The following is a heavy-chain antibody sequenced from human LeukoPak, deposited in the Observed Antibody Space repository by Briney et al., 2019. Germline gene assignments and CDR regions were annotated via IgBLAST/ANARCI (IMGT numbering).Heavy chain of an antibody. J-gene: IGHJ4*02. D-gene: IGHD3-9*01. Sequence: GGSLRLSCAASGFTFSSYEMNWVRQAPGKGLEWVSYISRSGSTIYYADSVEGRFTISRDNAKNSLYLQMNSLRAEDTAVYYCARVGILTGYSVDHWGQGTLVTVSS. CDR1: GFTFSSYE. V-gene: IGHV3-48*03. CDR3: ARVGILTGYSVDH. CDR2: ISRSGSTI.